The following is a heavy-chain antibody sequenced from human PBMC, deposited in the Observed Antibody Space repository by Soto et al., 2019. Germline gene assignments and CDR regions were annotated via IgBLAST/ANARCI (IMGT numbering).Heavy chain of an antibody. CDR2: ISSSGGST. V-gene: IGHV3-23*01. Sequence: WVRQDPGKGLEWVSTISSSGGSTYYADSVKGRFTISRDNSKNTLYLQMNSLRAEDTAVYYCSKGIRNYYHYHLAVWGQGTTDTVSS. CDR3: SKGIRNYYHYHLAV. J-gene: IGHJ6*02.